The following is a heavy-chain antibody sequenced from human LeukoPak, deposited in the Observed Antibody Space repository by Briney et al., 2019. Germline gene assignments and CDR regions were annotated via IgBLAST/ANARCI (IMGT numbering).Heavy chain of an antibody. CDR2: ISGSGGST. CDR3: AKGSQLLSLNYFDY. V-gene: IGHV3-23*01. CDR1: RFTFSSYA. Sequence: GGSLRLSCAASRFTFSSYAMSWVRQAPGKGLEWVSAISGSGGSTYYADSVKGRFTISRDNSKNTLYLQMNSLRAEDTAVYYCAKGSQLLSLNYFDYWGQGTLVTVSS. J-gene: IGHJ4*02. D-gene: IGHD1-1*01.